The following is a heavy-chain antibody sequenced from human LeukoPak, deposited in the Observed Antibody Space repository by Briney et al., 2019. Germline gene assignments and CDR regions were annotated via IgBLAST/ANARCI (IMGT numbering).Heavy chain of an antibody. CDR3: ARIGGSGTYWDY. CDR1: GFTFSDYW. V-gene: IGHV3-7*01. D-gene: IGHD3-10*01. Sequence: GGPLRLSCAASGFTFSDYWMSWVRQAPGKGLEWVANIKYHGSDEHYVDSVRGRFTISRDNAKNSLFLQMNSLRAEDTAVYYCARIGGSGTYWDYWGQGTLVTVSS. CDR2: IKYHGSDE. J-gene: IGHJ4*02.